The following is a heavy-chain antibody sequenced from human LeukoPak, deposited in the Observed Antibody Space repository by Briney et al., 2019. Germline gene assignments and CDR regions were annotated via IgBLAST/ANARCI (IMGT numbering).Heavy chain of an antibody. D-gene: IGHD2-2*03. Sequence: ASVKVSCKASGYTFTGYYMHWVRQAPGQRLEGMGGINPNSGGTNYAQKFQGRVTMTRDTSISTAYMELSRLRSDDTAVYYCAILPGYCSSTSCYAKGGFDYWGQGTLVTVSS. CDR3: AILPGYCSSTSCYAKGGFDY. CDR1: GYTFTGYY. J-gene: IGHJ4*02. V-gene: IGHV1-2*02. CDR2: INPNSGGT.